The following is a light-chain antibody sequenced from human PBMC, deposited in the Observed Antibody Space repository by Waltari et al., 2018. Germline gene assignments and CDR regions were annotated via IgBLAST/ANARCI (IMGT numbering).Light chain of an antibody. CDR2: EVS. Sequence: QSALTQPPSASGSPGQSVTISCTGSSSDVGAYNYVSWYQQHPGKAPKRMIYEVSKRPSGVPDRFSGSKSGNTAALTVSGLQAEDEADYYCSSHAGSKNYVVFGGGTKLTVL. CDR3: SSHAGSKNYVV. V-gene: IGLV2-8*01. CDR1: SSDVGAYNY. J-gene: IGLJ2*01.